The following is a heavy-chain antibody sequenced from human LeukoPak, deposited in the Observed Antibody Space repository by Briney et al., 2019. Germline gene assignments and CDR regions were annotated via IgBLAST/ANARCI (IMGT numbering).Heavy chain of an antibody. J-gene: IGHJ3*02. D-gene: IGHD3-10*01. CDR2: ISSSSSTI. V-gene: IGHV3-48*02. Sequence: QPGGSLRLSCAASGFTFSSYSMNWVRQAPGKGLEWVSYISSSSSTIYYADSVKGRFTVSRDNAKNSLYLQMNSLRDEDTAVYYCARSMVRGGYAFDIWGQGTMVTVSS. CDR1: GFTFSSYS. CDR3: ARSMVRGGYAFDI.